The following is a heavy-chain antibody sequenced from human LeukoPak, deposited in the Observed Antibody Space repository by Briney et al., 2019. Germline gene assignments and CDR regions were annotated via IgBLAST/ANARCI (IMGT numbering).Heavy chain of an antibody. CDR2: ISAYNGNT. Sequence: ASVKVSCKASGYTFTGYGISWVRQAPGQGLEWMGWISAYNGNTNYAQKLQGRVAMTTDTSTSTAYMELRSLRSDDTAVYYCARDQDPGYSGYYRPGNWGQGTLVTVSS. J-gene: IGHJ4*02. V-gene: IGHV1-18*01. CDR1: GYTFTGYG. CDR3: ARDQDPGYSGYYRPGN. D-gene: IGHD5-12*01.